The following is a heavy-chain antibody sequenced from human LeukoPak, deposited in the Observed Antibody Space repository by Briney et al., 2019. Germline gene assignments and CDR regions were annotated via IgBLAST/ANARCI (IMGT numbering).Heavy chain of an antibody. D-gene: IGHD3-22*01. CDR3: ARESNSGYYLSY. Sequence: GGSLRLSCAASGFTVSTNYMSWVGQAPGKGVEGVSVIYSGSRTYYADSVKGRFTISRDNSKDSLYLQMNSLRAEDTAVYYCARESNSGYYLSYWGQGTLVTVSS. CDR1: GFTVSTNY. J-gene: IGHJ4*02. V-gene: IGHV3-66*01. CDR2: IYSGSRT.